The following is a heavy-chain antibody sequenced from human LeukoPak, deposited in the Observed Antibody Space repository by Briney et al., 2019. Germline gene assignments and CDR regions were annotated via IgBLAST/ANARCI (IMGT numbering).Heavy chain of an antibody. CDR2: IYYSGST. J-gene: IGHJ4*02. CDR1: GGSFSGYY. V-gene: IGHV4-59*01. D-gene: IGHD3-10*01. Sequence: SETLSLTCAVYGGSFSGYYWSWIRQPPGKGLEWIGYIYYSGSTNYNPSLKSRVTISVDTSKNQFSLKLSSVTAADTAVYYCARGGARIPYYYGSGSPPFRPFDYWGQGTLVTVSS. CDR3: ARGGARIPYYYGSGSPPFRPFDY.